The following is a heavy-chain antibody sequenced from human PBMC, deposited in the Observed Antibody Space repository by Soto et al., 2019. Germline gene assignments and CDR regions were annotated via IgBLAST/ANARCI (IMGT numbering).Heavy chain of an antibody. D-gene: IGHD4-17*01. Sequence: QITLKESGPPLVRPAQTLTLTCAFSGFSLTTTHMGVAWIRQPPGKALEWLALIYWDDDKPYSPSLKHRLAISKDTSRNRVVLTITNMNPEDTGTYFCAHAGDYDLLSFDHWGPGTLVTVSS. CDR1: GFSLTTTHMG. V-gene: IGHV2-5*02. CDR2: IYWDDDK. J-gene: IGHJ4*02. CDR3: AHAGDYDLLSFDH.